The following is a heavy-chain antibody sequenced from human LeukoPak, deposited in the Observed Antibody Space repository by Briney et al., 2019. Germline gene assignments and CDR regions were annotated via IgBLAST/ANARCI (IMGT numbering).Heavy chain of an antibody. V-gene: IGHV3-23*01. J-gene: IGHJ4*02. Sequence: GGSLRLSCAASGFTFSSYAMSCGCQAPGKGLEWVSAISGSGGSTYYADSVKGRFTISRDNSKNTLYLQMNGLRAEDTAVYYCATGGWLVENGYWGQGTLVTVSS. CDR3: ATGGWLVENGY. CDR2: ISGSGGST. D-gene: IGHD6-19*01. CDR1: GFTFSSYA.